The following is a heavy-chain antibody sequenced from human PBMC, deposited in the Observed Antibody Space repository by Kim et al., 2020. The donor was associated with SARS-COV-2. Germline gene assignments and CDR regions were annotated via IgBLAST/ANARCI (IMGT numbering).Heavy chain of an antibody. Sequence: VKGRFTISRANSKNTLYLQMNSLRAEDTAVYYCAKDPFYDFWSGYYFDYWGQGTLVTVSS. CDR3: AKDPFYDFWSGYYFDY. D-gene: IGHD3-3*01. J-gene: IGHJ4*02. V-gene: IGHV3-23*01.